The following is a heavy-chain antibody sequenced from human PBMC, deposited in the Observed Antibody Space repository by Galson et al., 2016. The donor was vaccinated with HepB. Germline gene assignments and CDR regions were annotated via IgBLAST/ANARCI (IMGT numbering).Heavy chain of an antibody. V-gene: IGHV1-2*02. J-gene: IGHJ4*02. D-gene: IGHD3-22*01. CDR3: ARGHYYDGRGYYCLLDY. CDR1: EYTFTAYY. Sequence: SVKVSCKASEYTFTAYYIHWVRQAPGQGLEWMGWINPNTGVTSYARMLQGRVTMTRDTSIGTAYMELSGLRSDDTAVYYCARGHYYDGRGYYCLLDYWGQGTLVTVSS. CDR2: INPNTGVT.